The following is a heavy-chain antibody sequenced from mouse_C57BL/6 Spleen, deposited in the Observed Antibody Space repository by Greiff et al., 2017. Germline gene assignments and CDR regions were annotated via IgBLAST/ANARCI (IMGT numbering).Heavy chain of an antibody. CDR3: ARRKGATAYYFDY. Sequence: QVQLQQPGAELVMPGASVKLSCKASGYTFTSYWMHWVKQRPGQGLEWIGEIDPSDSSTNYNQKFKGKSTLTVDKSSSTAYMQLSSLTSEDSAVYYCARRKGATAYYFDYWGQGTTLTVSS. CDR1: GYTFTSYW. J-gene: IGHJ2*01. V-gene: IGHV1-69*01. CDR2: IDPSDSST. D-gene: IGHD1-2*01.